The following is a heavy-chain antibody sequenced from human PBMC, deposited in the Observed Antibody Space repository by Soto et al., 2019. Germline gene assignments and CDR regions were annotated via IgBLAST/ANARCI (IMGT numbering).Heavy chain of an antibody. J-gene: IGHJ4*02. CDR1: GGSISSYY. D-gene: IGHD5-12*01. V-gene: IGHV4-59*08. CDR2: IYYSGST. Sequence: PSETLSLTCTVSGGSISSYYWSWIRQPPGKGLEWIGYIYYSGSTNYNPSLKSRVTISVDTSKNQFSLKLSSVTAADTAVYYCAKSRDGYKTPRYYFDYWGQGTLVTVSS. CDR3: AKSRDGYKTPRYYFDY.